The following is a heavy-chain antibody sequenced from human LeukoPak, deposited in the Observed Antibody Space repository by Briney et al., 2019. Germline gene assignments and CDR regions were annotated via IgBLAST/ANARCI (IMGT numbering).Heavy chain of an antibody. V-gene: IGHV1-24*01. CDR1: GYTLTELS. Sequence: RASVKVSCKVSGYTLTELSMRWVRQAPGKGLEWMGGFDPEDGETIYAQKFQGRVTMTEDTSTDTAYMELSSLRSEDTAVYYCATDRVRKEYYDSSGYLYYFDYWGQGTLVTVSS. J-gene: IGHJ4*02. D-gene: IGHD3-22*01. CDR3: ATDRVRKEYYDSSGYLYYFDY. CDR2: FDPEDGET.